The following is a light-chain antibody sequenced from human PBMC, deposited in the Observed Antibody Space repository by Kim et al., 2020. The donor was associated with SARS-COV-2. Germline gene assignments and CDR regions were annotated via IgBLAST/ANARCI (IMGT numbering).Light chain of an antibody. J-gene: IGKJ3*01. V-gene: IGKV3-15*01. CDR3: QQYNNWPLT. CDR1: QSVNSN. CDR2: DAS. Sequence: VSPGERATLSCRASQSVNSNLAWYQQKPGQAPRLLIYDASTRATGIPARFSGSGSGTDFTLNISSLQSEDFAVYYCQQYNNWPLTFGPGTKVDIK.